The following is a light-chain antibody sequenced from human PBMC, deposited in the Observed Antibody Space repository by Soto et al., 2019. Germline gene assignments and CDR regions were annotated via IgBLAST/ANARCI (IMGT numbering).Light chain of an antibody. CDR1: QSISSW. Sequence: DIQMTQSPSALSASVGDRVTITCRASQSISSWLAWYQQKPGKAPKLLIYNASSLESGVPSRFSGSGSGTDFTLTISSLQPEDFAAYYCQQYYTTSWTFGQGTKVDIK. CDR2: NAS. V-gene: IGKV1-5*03. J-gene: IGKJ1*01. CDR3: QQYYTTSWT.